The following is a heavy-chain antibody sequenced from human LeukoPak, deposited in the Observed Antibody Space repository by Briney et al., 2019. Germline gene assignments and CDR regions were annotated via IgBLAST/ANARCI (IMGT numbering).Heavy chain of an antibody. J-gene: IGHJ2*01. CDR1: GTISISNYY. CDR2: IYHSGAT. V-gene: IGHV4-39*07. Sequence: SETLSLTCTGGTISISNYYWGWIRQLPGKGLEWIGSIYHSGATFYNPYLKSRVTISVDRSKIHFSLNLTSVTAADTAVYCVRQGWGSWYFDHWGRGTRVTVSS. D-gene: IGHD7-27*01. CDR3: VRQGWGSWYFDH.